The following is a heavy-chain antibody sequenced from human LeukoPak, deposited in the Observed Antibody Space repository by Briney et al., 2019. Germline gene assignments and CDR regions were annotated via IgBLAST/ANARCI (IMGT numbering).Heavy chain of an antibody. D-gene: IGHD2-2*01. V-gene: IGHV3-23*01. CDR1: GFTFSSYA. CDR3: TVPASGGNWFDP. CDR2: ISGSGGST. J-gene: IGHJ5*02. Sequence: GGSLRLSCAASGFTFSSYAMSWVRQAPGKGLEWVSSISGSGGSTYYADSVKGRFTISRDNSKNTLFMQMNSLRADDTAVYYCTVPASGGNWFDPWGPGTLVTVSS.